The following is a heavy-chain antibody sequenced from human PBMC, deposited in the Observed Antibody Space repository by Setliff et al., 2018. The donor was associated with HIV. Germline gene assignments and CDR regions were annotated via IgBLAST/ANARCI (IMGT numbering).Heavy chain of an antibody. Sequence: ASVKVSCKASADIFNAYYIHWVRQAPGQGLEWMGWITPNGDDTNYPQKFEGRVTLTRDTSIATAYMELYNLRSEDTAMYYCTRGRGIIGALVYWGQGTLVTVSS. CDR1: ADIFNAYY. V-gene: IGHV1-2*02. D-gene: IGHD2-21*01. CDR3: TRGRGIIGALVY. CDR2: ITPNGDDT. J-gene: IGHJ4*02.